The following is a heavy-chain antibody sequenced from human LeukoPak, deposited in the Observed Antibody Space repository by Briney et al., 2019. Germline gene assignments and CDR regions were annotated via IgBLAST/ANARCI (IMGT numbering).Heavy chain of an antibody. D-gene: IGHD6-13*01. CDR2: ISGSGGST. CDR1: GFTFSSYA. J-gene: IGHJ4*02. V-gene: IGHV3-23*01. CDR3: AKSIAAAGSANYFDY. Sequence: PGGSLRLSCAASGFTFSSYAMSWVRQAPGKGLEWVSAISGSGGSTYYADSVKGRFTISRDNSKSTLYLQMNSLRAEDTAVYYCAKSIAAAGSANYFDYWGQGTLVTVSS.